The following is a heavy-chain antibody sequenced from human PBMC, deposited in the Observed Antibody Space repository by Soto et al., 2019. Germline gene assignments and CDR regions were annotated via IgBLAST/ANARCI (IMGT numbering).Heavy chain of an antibody. CDR2: ITTSSSFR. J-gene: IGHJ5*02. V-gene: IGHV3-21*04. D-gene: IGHD3-22*01. CDR3: TGAYYDIDGYILDP. Sequence: GGSLRLSCAASGFTFSTYSMNWVRQAPGKGLEWVADITTSSSFRFYADSLKGRFTISRDDAKNSLYLQMNSLRVEDTAVYYCTGAYYDIDGYILDPWGQGTSVTVSS. CDR1: GFTFSTYS.